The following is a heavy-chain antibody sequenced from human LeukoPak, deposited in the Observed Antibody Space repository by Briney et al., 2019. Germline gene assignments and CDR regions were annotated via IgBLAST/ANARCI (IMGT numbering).Heavy chain of an antibody. Sequence: GASVKVSCKASGGTFSSYAISWVRQAPGQGLEWMGGIIPIFGTANYAQKFQGRVTITTDESTSTAYMELSSLRSEDTAVYYCARERGYYYGSGSYLDLVDWGQGTLVTVSS. CDR1: GGTFSSYA. J-gene: IGHJ4*02. V-gene: IGHV1-69*05. CDR3: ARERGYYYGSGSYLDLVD. D-gene: IGHD3-10*01. CDR2: IIPIFGTA.